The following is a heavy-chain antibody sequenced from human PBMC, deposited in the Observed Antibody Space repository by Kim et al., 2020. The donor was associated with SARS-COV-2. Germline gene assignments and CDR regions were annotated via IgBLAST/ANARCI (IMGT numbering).Heavy chain of an antibody. V-gene: IGHV7-4-1*02. Sequence: ASVKVSCKASGYILTTYGINWVRQAPGQGLEWMGWINTETGTPTYGHGFTGRFVFSLDTSVGTAYLQISGLKAEDTAIYYCAREVNNHDSRGYYYYFDYWGQGTLVTVSS. CDR2: INTETGTP. J-gene: IGHJ4*02. D-gene: IGHD3-22*01. CDR3: AREVNNHDSRGYYYYFDY. CDR1: GYILTTYG.